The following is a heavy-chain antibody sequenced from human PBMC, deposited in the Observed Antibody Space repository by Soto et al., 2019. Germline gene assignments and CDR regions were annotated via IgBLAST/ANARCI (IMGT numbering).Heavy chain of an antibody. CDR3: ARAGHSSGWFIDY. CDR1: GWSFSGYY. J-gene: IGHJ4*02. CDR2: INHSGST. V-gene: IGHV4-34*01. D-gene: IGHD6-19*01. Sequence: SETLSLTCAFYGWSFSGYYWSWIRQPPGKGLEWIGEINHSGSTNYNPSLKSRVTISVDTSKNQFSLKLSSVTAADTAVYYCARAGHSSGWFIDYWGQGTLVTVSS.